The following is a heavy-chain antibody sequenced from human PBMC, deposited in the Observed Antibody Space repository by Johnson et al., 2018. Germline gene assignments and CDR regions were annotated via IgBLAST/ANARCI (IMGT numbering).Heavy chain of an antibody. V-gene: IGHV3-30*18. CDR2: ISYDGNNK. J-gene: IGHJ6*02. D-gene: IGHD1-14*01. Sequence: QVQLVQSGGGVVQPGRSLRLSCAASGFTFSSFGMHWVRQAPGKGLEWVAVISYDGNNKYYADSVKGRFTLSRDNVKNTVFLQMNSLRPEDTAVYYCAKDMSDVAITSYHYYYGMDVRGQGTTGTVSS. CDR3: AKDMSDVAITSYHYYYGMDV. CDR1: GFTFSSFG.